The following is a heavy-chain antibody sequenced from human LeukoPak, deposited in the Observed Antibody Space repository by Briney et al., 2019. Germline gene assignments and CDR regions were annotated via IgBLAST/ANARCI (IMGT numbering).Heavy chain of an antibody. CDR2: ISYDGSNK. J-gene: IGHJ4*02. CDR3: ARDALY. V-gene: IGHV3-30-3*01. CDR1: GFTFSSYA. Sequence: GGSLRLSCAASGFTFSSYAMHWVRQAPGKGLEWVAVISYDGSNKYYADSVKGRFTISRDNSKNTLYLQMNSLRAEDTAVYYCARDALYWGQGTLATVSS.